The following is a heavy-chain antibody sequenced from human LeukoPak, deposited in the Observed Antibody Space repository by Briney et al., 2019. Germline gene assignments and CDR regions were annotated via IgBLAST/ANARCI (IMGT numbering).Heavy chain of an antibody. D-gene: IGHD5-18*01. CDR2: IIPIFGTA. V-gene: IGHV1-69*05. J-gene: IGHJ3*02. Sequence: SVKVSCKASGGTFSSYAISWVRQAPGQGFEWMGRIIPIFGTANYAQKFQGRVTITTDESTSTAYMELSSLRSEDTAVYYCARVLDSYGYYAFDIWGQGTMVTVSS. CDR3: ARVLDSYGYYAFDI. CDR1: GGTFSSYA.